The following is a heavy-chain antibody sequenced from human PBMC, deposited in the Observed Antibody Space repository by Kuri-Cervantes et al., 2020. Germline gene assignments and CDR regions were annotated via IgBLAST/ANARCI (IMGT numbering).Heavy chain of an antibody. J-gene: IGHJ6*03. V-gene: IGHV3-48*01. D-gene: IGHD2-15*01. CDR2: ITSGGDSM. CDR3: ARVNLSRYCSGGTCYSVFYMDV. Sequence: GESLKISCAASGFTFTTYGLVWVRQAPGKGLEWISFITSGGDSMYYADSVKGRFTISRDNAKNSMSLQMDSLRVEDTAVYYCARVNLSRYCSGGTCYSVFYMDVWGKGTTVTVSS. CDR1: GFTFTTYG.